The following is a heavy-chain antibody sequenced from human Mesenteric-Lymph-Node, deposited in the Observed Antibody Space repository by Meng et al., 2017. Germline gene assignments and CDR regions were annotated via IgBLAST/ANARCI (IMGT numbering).Heavy chain of an antibody. V-gene: IGHV3-23*01. J-gene: IGHJ4*02. D-gene: IGHD3-22*01. Sequence: GGSLRLSCAASGFTFDDYAMHWVRQAPGKGLEWVSVISGSGGSTYYADSVKGRFTIFRDYSKNMVHLQVNSLRTDDTAVYYCAKDGGVIDNRGYYSGPDDWGQGTLVTVSS. CDR1: GFTFDDYA. CDR3: AKDGGVIDNRGYYSGPDD. CDR2: ISGSGGST.